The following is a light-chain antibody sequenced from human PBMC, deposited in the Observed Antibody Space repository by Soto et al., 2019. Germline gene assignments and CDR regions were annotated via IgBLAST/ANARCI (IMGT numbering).Light chain of an antibody. CDR1: QSISTF. CDR3: QQYDSYSWT. J-gene: IGKJ1*01. Sequence: DIPMTQSPSTLSASARDTVTITCRASQSISTFLAWYQQKPGKAPKLLIFDASSLKSGVPSRFSGSGSGTEFTLTISSLQPDDFATYYCQQYDSYSWTFGRGTKVEI. V-gene: IGKV1-5*01. CDR2: DAS.